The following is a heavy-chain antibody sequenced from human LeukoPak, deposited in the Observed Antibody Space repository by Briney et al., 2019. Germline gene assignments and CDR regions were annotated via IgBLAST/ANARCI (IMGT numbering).Heavy chain of an antibody. CDR1: GGSISSYY. J-gene: IGHJ3*02. CDR3: ARVDDSSGYYPPNAFDI. D-gene: IGHD3-22*01. Sequence: PSETLSLTCTVSGGSISSYYWSWIRQPPGKGLEWIGYIYYSGSTNYNPSLKSRVTISVDTSKNQFSLKLSSVTAADTAVYYCARVDDSSGYYPPNAFDIWGQGTMVTVSS. CDR2: IYYSGST. V-gene: IGHV4-59*01.